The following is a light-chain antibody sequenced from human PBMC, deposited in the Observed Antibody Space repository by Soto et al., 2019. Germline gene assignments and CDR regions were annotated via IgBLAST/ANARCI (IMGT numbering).Light chain of an antibody. CDR3: QQRGNWPQT. V-gene: IGKV3-11*01. Sequence: EIVLTQSPATLSLSPGERATLSCRASQSVRSYLAWYQQKPGQTPRLLIYDAFNRATGIPARFSGSGSWTDFTLTISNQEPEDFAVYYCQQRGNWPQTFGPGTKVDI. J-gene: IGKJ3*01. CDR1: QSVRSY. CDR2: DAF.